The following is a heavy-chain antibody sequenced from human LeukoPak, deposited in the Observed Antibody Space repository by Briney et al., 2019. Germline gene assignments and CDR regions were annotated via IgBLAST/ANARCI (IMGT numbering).Heavy chain of an antibody. CDR2: ISAYNGNT. CDR1: SYTFTSYG. J-gene: IGHJ4*02. CDR3: ARGRLVAGYYHDSSGPFDY. V-gene: IGHV1-18*01. D-gene: IGHD3-22*01. Sequence: AASVKVSCKASSYTFTSYGISWVRQAPGQGLEWMGWISAYNGNTNYAQKLQGRVTMTTDTSTSTAYMELSSLRSEDTAVYYCARGRLVAGYYHDSSGPFDYWGQGTLVTVSS.